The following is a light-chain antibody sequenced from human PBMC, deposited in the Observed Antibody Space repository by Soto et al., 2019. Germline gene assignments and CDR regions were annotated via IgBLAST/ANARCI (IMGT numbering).Light chain of an antibody. CDR2: AAS. J-gene: IGKJ2*01. CDR3: QQSYTTPYT. V-gene: IGKV1-39*01. Sequence: DIQMTQSPSSLSASAGDRVSITCRASQSISSYLNWYQQKPGKAPNLLIYAASSLQSGVPSRFSGSGSGTDFTLTISSLQLEDFATYYCQQSYTTPYTFGQGTKLEIK. CDR1: QSISSY.